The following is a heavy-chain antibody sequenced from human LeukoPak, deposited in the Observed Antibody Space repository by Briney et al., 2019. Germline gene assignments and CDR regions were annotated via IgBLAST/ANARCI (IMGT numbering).Heavy chain of an antibody. CDR3: ASNGPGQDYGGNGDYYYYMDV. J-gene: IGHJ6*03. D-gene: IGHD4-23*01. V-gene: IGHV3-21*04. CDR1: GFTFSPYS. Sequence: PGGSLRLSCAASGFTFSPYSMNWVRQAPGKGLEWVSSISGSSLYIYYADSVKGRFTISRDNAKNSLYLQMNSLRAEDTAVYYCASNGPGQDYGGNGDYYYYMDVWGKGTTVTVSS. CDR2: ISGSSLYI.